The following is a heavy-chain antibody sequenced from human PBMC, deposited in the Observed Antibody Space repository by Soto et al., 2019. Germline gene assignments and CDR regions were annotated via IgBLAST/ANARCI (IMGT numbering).Heavy chain of an antibody. D-gene: IGHD6-13*01. V-gene: IGHV3-21*01. Sequence: GGSLRLSCAASGFTFSNYNMNWVRQAPGKGLEWVSSISSSSSYIYYADSVKGRFTISRDNAKNSLYLQMNSLRAEDTAVYYCARGQQQLPRYNWFDPWGQGTLVTVSS. CDR1: GFTFSNYN. CDR2: ISSSSSYI. J-gene: IGHJ5*02. CDR3: ARGQQQLPRYNWFDP.